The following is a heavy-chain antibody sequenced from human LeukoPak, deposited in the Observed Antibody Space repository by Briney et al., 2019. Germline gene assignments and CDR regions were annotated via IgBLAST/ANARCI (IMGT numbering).Heavy chain of an antibody. J-gene: IGHJ4*01. V-gene: IGHV4-4*02. CDR2: IYHSGSS. Sequence: SETLSLTCAVSGDSISSSNWWSWVRQPPGKGLEWIGEIYHSGSSNYNPSLKTRVTISVDKSKNQFSLKLSSVTAADTAVYYSARDGKYYYEIAGYYYFIDYWGQGTLVTVSS. CDR3: ARDGKYYYEIAGYYYFIDY. CDR1: GDSISSSNW. D-gene: IGHD3-22*01.